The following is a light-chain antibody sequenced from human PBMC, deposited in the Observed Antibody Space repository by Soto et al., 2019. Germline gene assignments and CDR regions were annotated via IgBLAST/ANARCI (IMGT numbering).Light chain of an antibody. CDR2: GAS. CDR1: QSVSSSY. V-gene: IGKV3-20*01. J-gene: IGKJ5*01. Sequence: EIVLTQSPGTLSLSPGERATLSCRASQSVSSSYLAWYQQKPGQAPRLLIYGASSRAIGIPDRFSGSGSGTDFTLTISRLEPEDFAVYYCQQYWSSPPLYTFGQGTRLEIK. CDR3: QQYWSSPPLYT.